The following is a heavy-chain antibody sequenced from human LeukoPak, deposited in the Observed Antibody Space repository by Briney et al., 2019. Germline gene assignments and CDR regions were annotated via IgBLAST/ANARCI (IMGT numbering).Heavy chain of an antibody. J-gene: IGHJ4*02. V-gene: IGHV4-59*08. CDR2: LYYTGST. CDR3: GRHFAYSSSFYFDC. CDR1: SGSVSNFY. Sequence: SETLSLTCSVSSGSVSNFYWSWIRPPPGKGREGSRYLYYTGSTNYNPSLKSRATICEDKSKTQFSLMLYSVTVAETPVYYSGRHFAYSSSFYFDCWGEGSLLAVSS. D-gene: IGHD6-6*01.